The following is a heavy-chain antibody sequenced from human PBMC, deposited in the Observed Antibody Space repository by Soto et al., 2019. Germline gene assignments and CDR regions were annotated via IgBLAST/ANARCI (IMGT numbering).Heavy chain of an antibody. CDR1: GYTFTTYG. V-gene: IGHV1-18*04. D-gene: IGHD2-2*01. Sequence: ASVNVSCKASGYTFTTYGINWVRQAPGQGLEWMGWVSPYNGDTTYAQNFQGRVTMTTDTSTRTAYMELRSLRSDDTAVYYCAREVGHMDVWGQGTTVTVSS. CDR2: VSPYNGDT. CDR3: AREVGHMDV. J-gene: IGHJ6*02.